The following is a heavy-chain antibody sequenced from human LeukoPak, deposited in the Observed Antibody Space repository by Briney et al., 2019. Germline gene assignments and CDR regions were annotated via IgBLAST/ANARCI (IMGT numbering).Heavy chain of an antibody. CDR3: ARTKRGRDYCSSTSCYTEYYYYYYMDV. J-gene: IGHJ6*03. Sequence: GGSLRLSCAASGFTFSDYYMSWIRQAPGKRLEWVSYISSSGSTIYYADSVKGRFTISRDNAKNSLYLQMNSLRAEDTAVYYCARTKRGRDYCSSTSCYTEYYYYYYMDVWGKGTTVTVSS. V-gene: IGHV3-11*01. CDR2: ISSSGSTI. CDR1: GFTFSDYY. D-gene: IGHD2-2*02.